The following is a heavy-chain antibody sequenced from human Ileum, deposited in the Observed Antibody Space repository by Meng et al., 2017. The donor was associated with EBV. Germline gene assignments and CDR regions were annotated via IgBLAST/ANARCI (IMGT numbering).Heavy chain of an antibody. CDR2: IIPALGTP. Sequence: QVRLGQSGPEVKNPGSSGKVSCKSSGSKFSVYGITWVRQAPGKGLEWMGGIIPALGTPKYARKFQDRLTITADKSTSTGYMELHSLTSNDTAVYFCARGTGADYWGQGTLVTVSS. D-gene: IGHD3-10*01. V-gene: IGHV1-69*06. CDR1: GSKFSVYG. CDR3: ARGTGADY. J-gene: IGHJ4*02.